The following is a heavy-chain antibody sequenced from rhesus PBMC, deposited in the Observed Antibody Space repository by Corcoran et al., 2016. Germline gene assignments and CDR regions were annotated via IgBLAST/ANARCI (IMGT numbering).Heavy chain of an antibody. J-gene: IGHJ4*01. V-gene: IGHV4S14*01. CDR3: ARGGVGSFYDGFDY. Sequence: QVQLQESGPGLVKPSETLSLTCAVSGYSLSSRYYWCWIPLPPGKGLVWIGSISGSGGSNFLNPSLKSRVTLSVDTSKNQFSLKLSSVTAADTAVYYCARGGVGSFYDGFDYWGQGVLVTVSS. D-gene: IGHD3-16*01. CDR2: ISGSGGSN. CDR1: GYSLSSRYY.